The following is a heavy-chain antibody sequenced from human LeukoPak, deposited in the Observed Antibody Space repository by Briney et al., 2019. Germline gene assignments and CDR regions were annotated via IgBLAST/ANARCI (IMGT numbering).Heavy chain of an antibody. V-gene: IGHV7-4-1*02. CDR2: INTNTGNP. CDR1: GYTFTSYA. D-gene: IGHD3-9*01. Sequence: ASVKVSCKASGYTFTSYAMNWVRQAPGQGLEWMGWINTNTGNPTYAQGFTGRFVFSLDTSVSTAYLQISSLKAGDTAVYYCAREAGRYFDWLSYFDYWGQGTLVTVSS. J-gene: IGHJ4*02. CDR3: AREAGRYFDWLSYFDY.